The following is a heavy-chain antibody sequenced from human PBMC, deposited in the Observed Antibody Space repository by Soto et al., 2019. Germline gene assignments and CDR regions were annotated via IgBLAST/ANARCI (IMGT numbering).Heavy chain of an antibody. Sequence: GGSLRLSCTASGVTFSSYSMIWVRQAPGKGLEWFSYISSSSSTIYYADSVKGRFTISRDNAKNSLYLQMNSLRDEDTAVYYCARDVSYYDILTGYYRNYFEPWGQGTLVTVSS. CDR3: ARDVSYYDILTGYYRNYFEP. CDR2: ISSSSSTI. J-gene: IGHJ5*02. D-gene: IGHD3-9*01. V-gene: IGHV3-48*02. CDR1: GVTFSSYS.